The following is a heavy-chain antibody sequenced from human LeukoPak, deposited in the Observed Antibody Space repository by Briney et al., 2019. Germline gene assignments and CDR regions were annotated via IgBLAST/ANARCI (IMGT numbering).Heavy chain of an antibody. J-gene: IGHJ4*02. Sequence: GGSLRLSCAASGFTFSSSAMSGVRQAPGKGLEWVSAISNNGGYTYYADSVQGRFTISRDNSKSTLCLQMNSLRAEDTAVYYCAKQLGYCSDGSCYFPYWGQGTLVTVSS. CDR3: AKQLGYCSDGSCYFPY. CDR2: ISNNGGYT. V-gene: IGHV3-23*01. CDR1: GFTFSSSA. D-gene: IGHD2-15*01.